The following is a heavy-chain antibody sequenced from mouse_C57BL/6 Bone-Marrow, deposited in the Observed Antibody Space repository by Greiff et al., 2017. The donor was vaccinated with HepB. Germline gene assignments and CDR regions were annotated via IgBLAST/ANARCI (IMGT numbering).Heavy chain of an antibody. J-gene: IGHJ3*01. Sequence: EVQLVESGGGLVKPGGSLKLSCAASGFTFSSYAMSWVRQTPEKRLEWVATISDGGSYTYYPDNVKGRCTISRDNAKNNLYLQMSHLKSEDTAMYYCARDAGDYDPWFAYWGQGTLVTVSA. D-gene: IGHD2-4*01. V-gene: IGHV5-4*01. CDR3: ARDAGDYDPWFAY. CDR1: GFTFSSYA. CDR2: ISDGGSYT.